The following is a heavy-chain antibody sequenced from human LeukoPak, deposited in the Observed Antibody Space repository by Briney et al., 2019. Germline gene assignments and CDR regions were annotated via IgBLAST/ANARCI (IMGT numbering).Heavy chain of an antibody. D-gene: IGHD5-18*01. V-gene: IGHV5-51*01. CDR1: XXSFTXYW. Sequence: ESLKXXXXXXXXSFTXYWIGWVRQMPGKGLEWMGIIYPGDSDTRYSPSFQGQVTISADKSISTAYLQWSSLKASDTAMYYCACVDTAMVSLDPWGQGTLVTVSS. J-gene: IGHJ5*02. CDR3: ACVDTAMVSLDP. CDR2: IYPGDSDT.